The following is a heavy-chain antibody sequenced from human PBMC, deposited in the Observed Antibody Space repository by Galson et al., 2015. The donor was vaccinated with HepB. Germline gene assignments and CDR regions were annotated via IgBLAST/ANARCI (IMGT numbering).Heavy chain of an antibody. CDR2: INAYNGNT. CDR1: GYTFTYYG. V-gene: IGHV1-18*04. J-gene: IGHJ4*02. Sequence: SVKVSCKASGYTFTYYGFTWVRQAPGQGLEWMGWINAYNGNTNYAQKLQGRVTMTTDTSTSTAYMELRSLRSDDTAVYYCSRDLGAGYDSRGYIPGGYWCQGTLVTVSS. D-gene: IGHD3-22*01. CDR3: SRDLGAGYDSRGYIPGGY.